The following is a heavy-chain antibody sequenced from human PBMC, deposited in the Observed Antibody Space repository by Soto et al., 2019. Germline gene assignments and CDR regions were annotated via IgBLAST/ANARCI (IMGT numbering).Heavy chain of an antibody. CDR2: ISAYNGNT. J-gene: IGHJ5*02. CDR3: ASIKTDCTNGVCYTDSRNGFDP. Sequence: ASVMVSCKASVYTFTSYGISWVRQAPGQGLEWMGWISAYNGNTNYAQTLQGRVTMTTDTSTSTAYMELRSLRSDDTAVYYCASIKTDCTNGVCYTDSRNGFDPWGQGTLVTVSS. D-gene: IGHD2-8*01. V-gene: IGHV1-18*01. CDR1: VYTFTSYG.